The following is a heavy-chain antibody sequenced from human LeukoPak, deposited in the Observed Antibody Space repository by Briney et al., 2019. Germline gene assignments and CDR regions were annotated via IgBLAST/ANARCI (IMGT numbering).Heavy chain of an antibody. V-gene: IGHV3-30*03. CDR1: GFTFSSYG. CDR2: ISYDGSNN. Sequence: GGSLRLSCAASGFTFSSYGIHWVRQAPGKGLEWVARISYDGSNNYYADCVKGRFTISRDNSKTTMYLLMNSLRAEDTAVYYCARESIAVAGAPFDYWGQGTLVTVSS. J-gene: IGHJ4*02. D-gene: IGHD6-19*01. CDR3: ARESIAVAGAPFDY.